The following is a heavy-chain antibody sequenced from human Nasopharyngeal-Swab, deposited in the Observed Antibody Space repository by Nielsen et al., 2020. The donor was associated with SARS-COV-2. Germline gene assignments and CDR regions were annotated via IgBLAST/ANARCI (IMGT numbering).Heavy chain of an antibody. CDR1: GFTFSSYG. Sequence: GVSLKISCAASGFTFSSYGMHWVRQAPGKGLEWVAVIWYDGSNKYYADSVKGRFTISRDNSKNTLYLQMNSLRAEDTAVYYCARGGGDSSGWHFDYWGQGTLVTVSS. V-gene: IGHV3-33*01. CDR2: IWYDGSNK. J-gene: IGHJ4*02. CDR3: ARGGGDSSGWHFDY. D-gene: IGHD6-19*01.